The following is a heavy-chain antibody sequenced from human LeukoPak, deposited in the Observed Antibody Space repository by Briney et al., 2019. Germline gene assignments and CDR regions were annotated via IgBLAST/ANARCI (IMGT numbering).Heavy chain of an antibody. D-gene: IGHD2-2*02. Sequence: SSVKVSSKASGGTFSSYTISWVRQAPGQELEWMGRIIPLLGIANYEQQFQGRVTITADKSTSTAYMELSSLRSEDTAVYYCASRYCSSTSCYTLSAFDIWGQGTMVTVSS. CDR2: IIPLLGIA. V-gene: IGHV1-69*02. CDR3: ASRYCSSTSCYTLSAFDI. J-gene: IGHJ3*02. CDR1: GGTFSSYT.